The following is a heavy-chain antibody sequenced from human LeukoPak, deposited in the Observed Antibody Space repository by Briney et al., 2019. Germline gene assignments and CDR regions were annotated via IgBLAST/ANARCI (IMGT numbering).Heavy chain of an antibody. J-gene: IGHJ4*02. CDR3: ARGGTVTYDY. CDR1: GGSVSSGSYY. Sequence: SETLSLTCTVSGGSVSSGSYYWSWIRQPPGKGLEWIGYIYCSGSTNYNPSLKSRVTISVDTSKNQFSLKLSSVTAADTAVYYCARGGTVTYDYWGQGTLVTVSS. CDR2: IYCSGST. V-gene: IGHV4-61*01. D-gene: IGHD4-17*01.